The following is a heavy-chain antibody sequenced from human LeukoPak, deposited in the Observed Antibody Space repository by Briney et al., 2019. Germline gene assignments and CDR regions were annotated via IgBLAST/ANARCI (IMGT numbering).Heavy chain of an antibody. V-gene: IGHV3-72*01. CDR2: SKNRANSYMT. J-gene: IGHJ4*03. D-gene: IGHD4-17*01. CDR3: GRLSTVKRNGRYFDF. Sequence: GGSLRLSCAASGFTFSDHHMDWVRQAPGKGLEWVGRSKNRANSYMTEYATSVKGRFSISRDESKDSLDLQMNSLETEDTAVYYCGRLSTVKRNGRYFDFWGRGTLVTVSS. CDR1: GFTFSDHH.